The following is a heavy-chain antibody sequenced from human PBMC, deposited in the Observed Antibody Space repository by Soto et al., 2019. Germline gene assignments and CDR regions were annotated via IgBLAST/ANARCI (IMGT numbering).Heavy chain of an antibody. D-gene: IGHD1-7*01. V-gene: IGHV3-48*02. CDR3: ARGTKGGSPPL. CDR2: ISSSGTNT. Sequence: EVQLVESGGGLVQPGGSLRLSCAGSGFAFSNYSMNWVRQAPGKGLEWVSYISSSGTNTYYAASVRGRFTISRDNAKNSLYRRMNSLKDKATAVYYCARGTKGGSPPLWGQGTLVTVSS. CDR1: GFAFSNYS. J-gene: IGHJ4*02.